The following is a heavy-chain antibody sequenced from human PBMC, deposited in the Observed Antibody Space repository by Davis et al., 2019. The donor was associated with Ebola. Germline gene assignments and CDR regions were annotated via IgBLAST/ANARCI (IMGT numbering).Heavy chain of an antibody. Sequence: PGGSLRLSCAASGFTLSNYAMSWVRQAPGKGLEWVSIFYSGGNTYYADSVKGRFTISRDTSKNTLFLQMNSLRAEDTAVYYCARGYISGCFDYWGQGTLVTVSS. J-gene: IGHJ4*02. CDR2: FYSGGNT. V-gene: IGHV3-53*01. CDR1: GFTLSNYA. D-gene: IGHD6-19*01. CDR3: ARGYISGCFDY.